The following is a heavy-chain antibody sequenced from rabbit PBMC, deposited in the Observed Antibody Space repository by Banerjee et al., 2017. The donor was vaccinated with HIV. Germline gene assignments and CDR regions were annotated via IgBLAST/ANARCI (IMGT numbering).Heavy chain of an antibody. CDR3: ARDWAGVIGWNFNL. J-gene: IGHJ4*01. V-gene: IGHV1S45*01. D-gene: IGHD1-1*01. Sequence: QEQLEESGGGLVKPGGTLTLTCKASGIDFSNYHYMCWVRQAPGKGLEWIACIGAGSSGTTYYASWAKGQFTISKTSSTTVTLQMTSLTAADTATYFCARDWAGVIGWNFNLWGPGTLVTVS. CDR2: IGAGSSGTT. CDR1: GIDFSNYHY.